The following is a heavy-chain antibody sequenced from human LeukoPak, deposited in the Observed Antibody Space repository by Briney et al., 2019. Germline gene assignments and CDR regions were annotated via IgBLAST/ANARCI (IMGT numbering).Heavy chain of an antibody. CDR2: ISAYNGNT. V-gene: IGHV1-18*01. Sequence: GASVKVSCKASGYTFTSYGISWVRQAPGQGLEWMGWISAYNGNTNYAQKLQGRVTMTTDTSTSTAYMELRSLRSDDTAVYYCARAVYDSSGYSTLGYWGQGTLVTVSS. J-gene: IGHJ4*02. CDR1: GYTFTSYG. D-gene: IGHD3-22*01. CDR3: ARAVYDSSGYSTLGY.